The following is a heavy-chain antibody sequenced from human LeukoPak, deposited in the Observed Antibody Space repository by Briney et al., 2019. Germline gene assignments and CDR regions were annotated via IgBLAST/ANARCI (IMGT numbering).Heavy chain of an antibody. CDR1: GFTFSRYW. D-gene: IGHD3-16*01. Sequence: GGSLRLSCTASGFTFSRYWMHWLRQAPGKGLVWVSGINSEGTTKTYADSVKGRFTISRDNARNRLNLQMNSLRAEDTAVYYCARAGAYHFDNWGQGTLVTVSS. CDR2: INSEGTTK. V-gene: IGHV3-74*03. CDR3: ARAGAYHFDN. J-gene: IGHJ4*02.